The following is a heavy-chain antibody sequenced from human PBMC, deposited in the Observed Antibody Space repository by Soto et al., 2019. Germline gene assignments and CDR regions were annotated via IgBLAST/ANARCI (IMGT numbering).Heavy chain of an antibody. V-gene: IGHV1-46*01. CDR1: GYTFTNYH. CDR2: INPIGGSP. J-gene: IGHJ4*02. Sequence: ASVKVSCKAYGYTFTNYHIHWVRQAPGQGLEWMGMINPIGGSPNYAQKFQGRLAITRDTSTTTVYMELSSLTSEDTAMYFCARELGGTSEAVFWGQGTLVTVSS. D-gene: IGHD2-2*01. CDR3: ARELGGTSEAVF.